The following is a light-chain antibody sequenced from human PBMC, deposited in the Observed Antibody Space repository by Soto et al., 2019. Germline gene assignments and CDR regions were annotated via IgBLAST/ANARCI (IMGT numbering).Light chain of an antibody. CDR3: QQYGSSPPT. V-gene: IGKV3-20*01. CDR2: GAS. CDR1: QSVSSNY. Sequence: EIVLTQSPGTLSLSPGERATLSCRASQSVSSNYLAWYQQKPGQAPRLVIYGASSRATGIPDRFSGSGSGTDFTLTISRLEPEDFAVYYCQQYGSSPPTFGQETKVEIK. J-gene: IGKJ1*01.